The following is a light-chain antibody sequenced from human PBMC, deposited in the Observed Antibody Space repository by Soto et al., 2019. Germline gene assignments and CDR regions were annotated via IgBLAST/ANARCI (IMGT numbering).Light chain of an antibody. CDR2: DDA. CDR3: HVWDNSDLSL. Sequence: SYELTQPPSVSVSPGQTARITCGGDKIGSKSVHWYKQRPGQAPVLVVYDDADRPSGIPVRFSGSNSGNTATLTITRVEDGDEADYYCHVWDNSDLSLFGGGTKLTVL. J-gene: IGLJ2*01. V-gene: IGLV3-21*02. CDR1: KIGSKS.